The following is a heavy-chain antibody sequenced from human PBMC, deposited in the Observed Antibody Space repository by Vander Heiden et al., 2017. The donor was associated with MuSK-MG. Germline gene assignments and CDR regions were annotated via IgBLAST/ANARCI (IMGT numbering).Heavy chain of an antibody. CDR2: IYYSGST. D-gene: IGHD3-3*01. J-gene: IGHJ5*02. CDR1: GGSISSGDYY. Sequence: QVQLQESGPGLVKPSQTLSLTCTVSGGSISSGDYYWSWIRQPPGKGLEWIGYIYYSGSTYYNPSLKSRVTRAVDTSKNQFSLKLSSVTAADTAVYYCARISSWSPYYDFWSGYYGFDPWGQGTLVTVSS. CDR3: ARISSWSPYYDFWSGYYGFDP. V-gene: IGHV4-30-4*01.